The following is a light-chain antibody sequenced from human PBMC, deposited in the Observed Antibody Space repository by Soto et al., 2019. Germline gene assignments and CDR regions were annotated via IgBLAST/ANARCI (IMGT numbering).Light chain of an antibody. CDR2: SNN. CDR1: SSNIGSNT. CDR3: AAWEDSLNGYV. Sequence: QSVLTQPPSAYGTPGQRVTISCSGSSSNIGSNTVHWYQQLPGTAPKLLIYSNNQRPSGVPDRFSGSKSGTSASLAISGLQSEDEADYYCAAWEDSLNGYVFGTGTKLTVL. J-gene: IGLJ1*01. V-gene: IGLV1-44*01.